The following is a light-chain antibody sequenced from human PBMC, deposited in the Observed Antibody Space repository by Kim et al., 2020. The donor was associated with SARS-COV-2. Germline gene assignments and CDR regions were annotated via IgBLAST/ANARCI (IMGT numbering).Light chain of an antibody. CDR2: YDS. CDR1: NIGSKS. V-gene: IGLV3-21*04. J-gene: IGLJ3*02. CDR3: QVWDSSSDHPV. Sequence: QGKAARITCGGNNIGSKSVHWYQQKPGQAPVLVIYYDSDRPSGIPERFSGSNSGNTANLTIRRVEAGDEADYYCQVWDSSSDHPVFGGGTQLTVL.